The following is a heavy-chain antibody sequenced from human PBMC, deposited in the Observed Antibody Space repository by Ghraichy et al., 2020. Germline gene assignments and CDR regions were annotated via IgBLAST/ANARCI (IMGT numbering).Heavy chain of an antibody. D-gene: IGHD2-15*01. Sequence: ASVKVSCKASGYTFTGYYMHWVRQAPGQGLEWMGWINPNSGGTNYAQKFQGWVTMTRDTSISTAYMELSRLRSDDTAVYYCARWDRYCSGGSCFGWVNWFDPWGQGTLVTVSS. V-gene: IGHV1-2*04. CDR3: ARWDRYCSGGSCFGWVNWFDP. J-gene: IGHJ5*02. CDR1: GYTFTGYY. CDR2: INPNSGGT.